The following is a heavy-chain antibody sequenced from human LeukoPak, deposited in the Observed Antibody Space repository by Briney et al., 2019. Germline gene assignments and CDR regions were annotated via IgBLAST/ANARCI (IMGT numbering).Heavy chain of an antibody. CDR2: IRYDGSNK. CDR3: AKDLLASSGSYLDY. V-gene: IGHV3-30*02. Sequence: GGSLRLSCAASGFTFSSYAMHWVRQAPGKGLEWVAFIRYDGSNKYYADSVKGRFTISRDNSKNTLYLQMNSLRAEDTAVYYCAKDLLASSGSYLDYWGQGTLVTVSS. D-gene: IGHD3-10*01. J-gene: IGHJ4*02. CDR1: GFTFSSYA.